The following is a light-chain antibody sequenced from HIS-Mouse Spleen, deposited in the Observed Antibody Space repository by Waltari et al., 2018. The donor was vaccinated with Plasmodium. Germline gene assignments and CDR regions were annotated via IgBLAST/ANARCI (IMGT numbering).Light chain of an antibody. J-gene: IGKJ2*01. V-gene: IGKV1-5*03. CDR1: QSISSW. CDR2: KAS. Sequence: RLPQSPSTPSACVGDRVTINCRASQSISSWLGWYQQKPGKAPKLLIYKASSLESGVPSRFSGSGSGTEFTLTISSLQPDDFATYYCQQYNSYSGTFGQGTKLEIK. CDR3: QQYNSYSGT.